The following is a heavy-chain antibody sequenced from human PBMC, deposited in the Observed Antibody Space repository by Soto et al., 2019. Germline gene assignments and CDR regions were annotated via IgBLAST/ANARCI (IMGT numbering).Heavy chain of an antibody. J-gene: IGHJ4*02. Sequence: SETLSLTCTVSGGSISSYYWSWIRQPPGKGQEWIGYSYYNGGTNYSPSLESRVTISVDTSKNQFSLKLSSVTAADTAVYYCGRGGGKWELHRIHFDDPGLGSRVTVAS. V-gene: IGHV4-59*01. CDR3: GRGGGKWELHRIHFDD. D-gene: IGHD1-26*01. CDR1: GGSISSYY. CDR2: SYYNGGT.